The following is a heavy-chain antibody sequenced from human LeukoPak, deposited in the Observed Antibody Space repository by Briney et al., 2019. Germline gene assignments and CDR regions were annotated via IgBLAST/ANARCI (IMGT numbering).Heavy chain of an antibody. CDR1: GVSISSYY. V-gene: IGHV4-59*01. CDR2: IQNSGNS. J-gene: IGHJ4*02. D-gene: IGHD3-3*01. CDR3: ARGRITIVGVITPHFDK. Sequence: SETLSLTCTVSGVSISSYYWSWIRQPPGKGLEWLGYIQNSGNSNFNPSLKSRVTISLDTSKNQFSLDLNSVTAADTAMYYCARGRITIVGVITPHFDKWGQGTLVTVSS.